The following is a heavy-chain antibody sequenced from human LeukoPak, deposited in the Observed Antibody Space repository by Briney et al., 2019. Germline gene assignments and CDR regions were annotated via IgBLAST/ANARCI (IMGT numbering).Heavy chain of an antibody. D-gene: IGHD3-10*01. V-gene: IGHV1-69*05. CDR1: GGTFSSYT. J-gene: IGHJ5*02. CDR2: IIPIFGTA. CDR3: ARGGYGSGSPYNWFDP. Sequence: GSWVKVSCKASGGTFSSYTISWVRQAPGQGLEWMGGIIPIFGTANYAQKFQGRVTITTDESTSTAYMELSSLRSEDTAVYYCARGGYGSGSPYNWFDPWGQRTLVTVSS.